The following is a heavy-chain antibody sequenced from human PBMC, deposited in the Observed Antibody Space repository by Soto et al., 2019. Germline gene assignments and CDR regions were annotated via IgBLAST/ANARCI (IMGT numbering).Heavy chain of an antibody. CDR1: GFTVSSNY. J-gene: IGHJ3*02. CDR2: IYSGGST. Sequence: EVQLVESGGGLIQPGGSLRLSCAASGFTVSSNYMSWVRQAPGKGLEWVSVIYSGGSTYYADSVKGRFTISRDNSKNTLYLKMHSLRAEDTAVYYCARVGRGDILTGYPTGAFEIWGQGTMVTVSS. D-gene: IGHD3-9*01. V-gene: IGHV3-53*01. CDR3: ARVGRGDILTGYPTGAFEI.